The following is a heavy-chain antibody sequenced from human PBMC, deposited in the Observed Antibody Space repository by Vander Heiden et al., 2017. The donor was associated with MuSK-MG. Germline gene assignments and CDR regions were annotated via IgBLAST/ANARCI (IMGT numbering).Heavy chain of an antibody. V-gene: IGHV3-21*01. Sequence: EVQVVESGGGLVKPGESLRLSCVASGFIFGAYSMIWVRQAPGKGLEWVSSISSGSTYIYYADSVKGRFTISRDNAKSSLYRQMNSLRDEDTAVYYCARDWVVWGQGTLVTVSS. J-gene: IGHJ4*02. CDR2: ISSGSTYI. CDR1: GFIFGAYS. D-gene: IGHD3-16*01. CDR3: ARDWVV.